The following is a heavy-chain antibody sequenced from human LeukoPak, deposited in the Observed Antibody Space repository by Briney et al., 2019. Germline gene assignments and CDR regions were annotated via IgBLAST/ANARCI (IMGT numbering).Heavy chain of an antibody. D-gene: IGHD6-19*01. J-gene: IGHJ4*02. CDR2: IDPNSGGT. CDR1: GYTFTGYY. V-gene: IGHV1-2*02. CDR3: ASSIAVAGTGFNY. Sequence: ASVKVSCKASGYTFTGYYMHWVRQAPGQGLEWMGWIDPNSGGTNYAQKFQGRVTMTRDTSISTAYMELSRLRSDDTAVYYCASSIAVAGTGFNYWGQGTLVTVSS.